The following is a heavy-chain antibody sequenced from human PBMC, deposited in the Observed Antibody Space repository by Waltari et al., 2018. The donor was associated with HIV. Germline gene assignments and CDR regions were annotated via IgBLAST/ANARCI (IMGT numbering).Heavy chain of an antibody. J-gene: IGHJ4*02. CDR3: ASIAVSGSDFDY. CDR2: INTSGGST. V-gene: IGHV1-46*01. CDR1: GYTFTSYY. D-gene: IGHD6-19*01. Sequence: QVQLVQSGAEVKKPGASVKVSCKASGYTFTSYYMHWVRQAPGQGLEWMGIINTSGGSTSYAQKVQGRVTMTRDTSTSTVYMELSSLRSEDTAVYYCASIAVSGSDFDYWGQGTLVTVSS.